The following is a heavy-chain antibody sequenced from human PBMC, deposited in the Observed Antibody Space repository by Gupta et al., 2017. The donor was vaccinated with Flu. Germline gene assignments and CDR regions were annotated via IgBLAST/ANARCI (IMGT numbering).Heavy chain of an antibody. Sequence: VRQAPGKGLEWGSAISGSGGSTYYADSVKGRFTIARDNSKNTLYLQMNRLRAEDTAVYYCAKDRFYLGYCSSTSCPPGDYWGQGTLVTVSS. D-gene: IGHD2-2*01. V-gene: IGHV3-23*01. CDR2: ISGSGGST. CDR3: AKDRFYLGYCSSTSCPPGDY. J-gene: IGHJ4*02.